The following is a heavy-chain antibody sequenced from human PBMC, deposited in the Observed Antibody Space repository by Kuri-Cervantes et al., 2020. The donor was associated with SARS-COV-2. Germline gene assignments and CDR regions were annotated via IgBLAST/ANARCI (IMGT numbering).Heavy chain of an antibody. J-gene: IGHJ4*02. Sequence: GGSLRLSCAASGFTFSTSAMNWVRQAPGKGLEWDSSISSSSSYIYYADSVKGRFTISRDNAKNSLYLQMNSLRAEDTAVYYCASQGAVYWGQGTLVTVSS. CDR1: GFTFSTSA. CDR2: ISSSSSYI. V-gene: IGHV3-21*01. D-gene: IGHD1-26*01. CDR3: ASQGAVY.